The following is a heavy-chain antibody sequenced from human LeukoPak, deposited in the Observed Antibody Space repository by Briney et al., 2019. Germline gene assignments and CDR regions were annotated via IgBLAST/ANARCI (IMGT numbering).Heavy chain of an antibody. D-gene: IGHD3-3*01. CDR1: GGSISSYY. V-gene: IGHV4-4*09. CDR2: IYTSGST. Sequence: SETLSLTCTVSGGSISSYYWSWIRQPPGKGLEWIGYIYTSGSTNYNPSLKSRVTISVDTSKNQFSLKLSSVTAADTAVYYRARQGDYIYDAFDIWGQGTMVTVSS. J-gene: IGHJ3*02. CDR3: ARQGDYIYDAFDI.